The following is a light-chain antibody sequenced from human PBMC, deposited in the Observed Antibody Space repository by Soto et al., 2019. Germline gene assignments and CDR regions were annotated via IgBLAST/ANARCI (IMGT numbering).Light chain of an antibody. CDR1: SSNIGANYG. CDR2: GNT. CDR3: QSYDSSLSVVL. J-gene: IGLJ2*01. V-gene: IGLV1-40*01. Sequence: QSVLAQPASVSGAPGQRVTISCTGSSSNIGANYGVHWYQQLPGSAPKLLIYGNTNRASGVPDRFSGSKSGTSASLAISGLQAEDEADYYCQSYDSSLSVVLFGGGTKLTVL.